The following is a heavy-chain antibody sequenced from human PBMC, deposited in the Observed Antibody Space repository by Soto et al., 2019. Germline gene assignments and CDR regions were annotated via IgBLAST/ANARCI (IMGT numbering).Heavy chain of an antibody. CDR3: AKNGMFLPKVAAHDYYYYYMDV. D-gene: IGHD2-15*01. CDR2: ISWNSGSI. CDR1: EFTFDDYA. Sequence: GGSLRLSCAASEFTFDDYAMHWVRQAPGKGLEWVSGISWNSGSIGYADSVKGRFTISRDNAKNSLYLQMNSLRAEDTALYYCAKNGMFLPKVAAHDYYYYYMDVWGKGTTVTVSS. J-gene: IGHJ6*03. V-gene: IGHV3-9*01.